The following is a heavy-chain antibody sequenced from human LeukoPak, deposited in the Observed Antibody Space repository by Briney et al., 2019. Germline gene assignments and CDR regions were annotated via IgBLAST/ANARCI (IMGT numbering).Heavy chain of an antibody. CDR3: ARKGCTGDCYRFDP. Sequence: ASVKVSCKASGYPFNTYGISWVRQAPGQRPEWMGWINTDNGNTKYAQKFQGRVTMTTDTSTSTAYMELSSLRSDDTAVYYCARKGCTGDCYRFDPWGQGTLVTVSS. CDR1: GYPFNTYG. D-gene: IGHD2-21*02. V-gene: IGHV1-18*01. CDR2: INTDNGNT. J-gene: IGHJ5*02.